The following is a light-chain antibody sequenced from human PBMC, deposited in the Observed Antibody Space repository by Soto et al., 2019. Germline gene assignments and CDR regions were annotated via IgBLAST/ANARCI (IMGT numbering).Light chain of an antibody. CDR1: QSVSSN. Sequence: IVMTQSPATLSVSPGERATLSCRASQSVSSNLAWYQQKPGQVPSLLIYGASTRATGTPARFSGSGSGTEFTLTISRLEPEDFAVYYCQQFSSYPLTFGGGTKVDIK. CDR3: QQFSSYPLT. J-gene: IGKJ4*01. CDR2: GAS. V-gene: IGKV3-15*01.